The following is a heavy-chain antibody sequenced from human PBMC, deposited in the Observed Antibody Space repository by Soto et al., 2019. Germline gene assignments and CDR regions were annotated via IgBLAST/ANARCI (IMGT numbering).Heavy chain of an antibody. CDR2: IYYSGST. Sequence: SETLSLTCTVSGGSISSYYWSWIRQPPGKGLEWIGYIYYSGSTNYNPSLKSRVTISVDTSKNQFSLKLSSVTAADTAVYYCARTYSGYDWLDYWGQGTLVTVSS. CDR3: ARTYSGYDWLDY. J-gene: IGHJ4*02. CDR1: GGSISSYY. D-gene: IGHD5-12*01. V-gene: IGHV4-59*08.